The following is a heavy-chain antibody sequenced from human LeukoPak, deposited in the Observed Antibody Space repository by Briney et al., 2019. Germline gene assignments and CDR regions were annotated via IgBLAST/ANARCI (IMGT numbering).Heavy chain of an antibody. Sequence: GGSLRLSCAASGFTFSSYGMHWVRQAPGKGPEWAAVISYDGSNKYYGDSVKGRFTISRDNSKNTLYLQMSSLRVEDTAVYYCAKEFQRLVSFDYWGQGILVTVSS. J-gene: IGHJ4*02. CDR1: GFTFSSYG. D-gene: IGHD3-3*01. CDR2: ISYDGSNK. V-gene: IGHV3-30*18. CDR3: AKEFQRLVSFDY.